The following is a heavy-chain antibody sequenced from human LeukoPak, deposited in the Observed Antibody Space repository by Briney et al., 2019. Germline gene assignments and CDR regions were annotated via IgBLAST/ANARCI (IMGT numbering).Heavy chain of an antibody. CDR2: IYSSGST. J-gene: IGHJ6*03. CDR3: ARANYNILTGYYPGRDIRYYFYYMDV. Sequence: PSETLSLTCSVSGASISSGSNYWGWIRQPPGKTLEWIGSIYSSGSTYYNPSLKSRVIIIIDTPKNHFSLTLSSVTAADTAVYYCARANYNILTGYYPGRDIRYYFYYMDVWGKGTTVTISS. D-gene: IGHD3-9*01. V-gene: IGHV4-39*07. CDR1: GASISSGSNY.